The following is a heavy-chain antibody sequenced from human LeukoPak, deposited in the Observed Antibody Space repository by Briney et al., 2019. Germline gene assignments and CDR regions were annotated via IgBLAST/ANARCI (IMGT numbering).Heavy chain of an antibody. CDR2: IKSDGRST. J-gene: IGHJ4*02. V-gene: IGHV3-74*01. CDR1: GFTFSSYW. D-gene: IGHD7-27*01. Sequence: GGSLRLSCAASGFTFSSYWMYWVRQAPGKGLGWVSRIKSDGRSTSYADSVKGRFTISRDNARNTLYLQVNSLRAEDTAMYYCVRGGPLGTGGYWGQGTLVTVSS. CDR3: VRGGPLGTGGY.